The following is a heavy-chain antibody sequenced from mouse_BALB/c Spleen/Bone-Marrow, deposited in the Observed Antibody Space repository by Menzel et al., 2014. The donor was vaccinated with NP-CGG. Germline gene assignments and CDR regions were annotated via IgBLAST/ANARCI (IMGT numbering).Heavy chain of an antibody. D-gene: IGHD2-4*01. CDR1: GFNIKDYY. V-gene: IGHV14-1*02. CDR3: AMISTY. Sequence: EVQLQQSGAELVRPGALVKLSCKASGFNIKDYYMHWVKQRPEQGLEWIGWVVPENGNTIYDPKFQGKASITADTSSNTASLQLSSLTSEDTAVYYCAMISTYWGQGTTLTVSS. J-gene: IGHJ2*01. CDR2: VVPENGNT.